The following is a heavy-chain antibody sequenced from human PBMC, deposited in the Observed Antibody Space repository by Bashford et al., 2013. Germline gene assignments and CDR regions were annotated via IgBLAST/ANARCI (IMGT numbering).Heavy chain of an antibody. CDR1: GGSITNYY. Sequence: SETLSLTCTVSGGSITNYYWSWMRQAPGKGLEWIGNIHYSGSTNYNPSLKSRVTISVDMSKNRFSLSLNSVNVADTATYFCTSASLRYYGMDVWGPGASVTVSS. J-gene: IGHJ6*02. CDR2: IHYSGST. V-gene: IGHV4-59*08. CDR3: TSASLRYYGMDV. D-gene: IGHD3-9*01.